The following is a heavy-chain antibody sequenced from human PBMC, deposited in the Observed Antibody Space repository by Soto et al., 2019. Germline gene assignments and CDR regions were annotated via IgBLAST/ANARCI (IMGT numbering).Heavy chain of an antibody. V-gene: IGHV1-18*01. Sequence: ALVQVSCKASGYSFTSYGINCVSQEPGQGLEWMGWINPSDGNRNFAQKFEDRVTMTTATSTNTVFLELRSLTSDDTAIYYCARDRLRGYDSSGFYSWGQGTMVTVSS. CDR1: GYSFTSYG. CDR3: ARDRLRGYDSSGFYS. J-gene: IGHJ4*02. CDR2: INPSDGNR. D-gene: IGHD3-22*01.